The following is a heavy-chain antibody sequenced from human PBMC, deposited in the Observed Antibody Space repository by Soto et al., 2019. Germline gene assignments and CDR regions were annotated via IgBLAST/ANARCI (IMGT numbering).Heavy chain of an antibody. V-gene: IGHV3-74*01. D-gene: IGHD1-1*01. Sequence: GGSLRLSCAASGFSFSKHWMHWVRQAPGKGLVWVSHIKTDGSFTRDADSVKGRFTISRDNARNTLYLQMNSLRAEDTAVYYCARDNNWSLDYWGQGTLVTVSS. J-gene: IGHJ4*02. CDR1: GFSFSKHW. CDR3: ARDNNWSLDY. CDR2: IKTDGSFT.